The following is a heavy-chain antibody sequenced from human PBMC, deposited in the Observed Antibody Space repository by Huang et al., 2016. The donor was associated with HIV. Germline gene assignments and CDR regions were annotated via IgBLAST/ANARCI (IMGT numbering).Heavy chain of an antibody. Sequence: QVQLQESGPGLVKPSETLSLTCTVSGGSISSYYWSWIRQPPGKGLEWIGYIHYSGSTNYNPSHKSRVTTSVDTSKNQFFLKLSSVTAADTAVYYCARGGPYSRDYYYYGMDVWGQGTTVTVSS. CDR1: GGSISSYY. D-gene: IGHD6-13*01. J-gene: IGHJ6*02. V-gene: IGHV4-59*01. CDR2: IHYSGST. CDR3: ARGGPYSRDYYYYGMDV.